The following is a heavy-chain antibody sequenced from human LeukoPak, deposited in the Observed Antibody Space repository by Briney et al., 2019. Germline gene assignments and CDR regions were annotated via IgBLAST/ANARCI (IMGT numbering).Heavy chain of an antibody. V-gene: IGHV1-46*01. Sequence: GASVKVSCKASGYTFTSYYMHWVRQAPGQGLEWMGIINPSGGSTSYAQKFQGRVTMTRDTSTSTAYMELRSLRSDDTAVYYCARDPPGGYCSSTSCTNWFDPWGQGTLVTVSS. D-gene: IGHD2-2*01. CDR3: ARDPPGGYCSSTSCTNWFDP. CDR1: GYTFTSYY. J-gene: IGHJ5*02. CDR2: INPSGGST.